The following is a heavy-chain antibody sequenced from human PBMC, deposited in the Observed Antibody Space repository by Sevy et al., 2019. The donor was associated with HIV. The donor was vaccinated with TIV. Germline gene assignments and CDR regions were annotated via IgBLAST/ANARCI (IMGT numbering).Heavy chain of an antibody. CDR2: IYTSGST. D-gene: IGHD3-22*01. CDR3: ARALIRDSSGYLYYFDY. J-gene: IGHJ4*02. V-gene: IGHV4-61*02. CDR1: GGSISSGSYY. Sequence: SETLSLTCTVSGGSISSGSYYWSWIRQPAGKGLEWIGRIYTSGSTKYNPSLKSRVTISVDTSKNQFSLKLSSVTAADTAVYYCARALIRDSSGYLYYFDYWGQGTLVTVS.